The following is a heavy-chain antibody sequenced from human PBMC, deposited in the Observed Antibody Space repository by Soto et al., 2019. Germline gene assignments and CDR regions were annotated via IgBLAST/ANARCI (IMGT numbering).Heavy chain of an antibody. V-gene: IGHV5-51*01. CDR3: ARRGAPGITILRVAPYYGMDV. J-gene: IGHJ6*02. CDR1: GDSFTSYW. Sequence: PVESLRVSCKGAGDSFTSYWIGWVRQMPGKGLEWMGIIYPGDSDTRYSPSFQGQVTISADKSISTAYLQWSNLKASDTAMYYCARRGAPGITILRVAPYYGMDVWGQATTVTVSS. CDR2: IYPGDSDT. D-gene: IGHD3-3*01.